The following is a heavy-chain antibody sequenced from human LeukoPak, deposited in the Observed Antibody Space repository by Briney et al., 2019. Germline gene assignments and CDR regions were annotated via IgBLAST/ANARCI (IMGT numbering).Heavy chain of an antibody. D-gene: IGHD5-12*01. CDR2: ITWNGDST. CDR1: GFTFDDYN. V-gene: IGHV3-43*01. J-gene: IGHJ6*03. CDR3: AKDKWLRGYYYYYMDV. Sequence: GGSLRLSCAASGFTFDDYNMHWVRQAPGKGLEWVSLITWNGDSTYYADSVEGRFTISRDNSKNSLCLQMNSLRTEDTALYYCAKDKWLRGYYYYYMDVWGKGTTVTVSS.